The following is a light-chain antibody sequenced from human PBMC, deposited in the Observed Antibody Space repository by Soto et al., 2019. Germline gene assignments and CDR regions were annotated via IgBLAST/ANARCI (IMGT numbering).Light chain of an antibody. V-gene: IGKV3-20*01. CDR2: DAS. Sequence: EIVLTQSPATLSLSPGERATLSCRASQSVSRNYIAWYQQKPGQAPRLLISDASRRATGIPDRFSGGGSGTDFTLTISRLEPEDFAVYHCQQYGTSPPYTLGQGTKLEIK. J-gene: IGKJ2*01. CDR1: QSVSRNY. CDR3: QQYGTSPPYT.